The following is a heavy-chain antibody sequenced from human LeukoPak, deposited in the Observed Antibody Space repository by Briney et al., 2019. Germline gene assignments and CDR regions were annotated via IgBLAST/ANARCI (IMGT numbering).Heavy chain of an antibody. D-gene: IGHD2-2*01. CDR3: ARDWEYQLLLIGY. Sequence: PGGSLRLSCAASGFTFSDYYMSWIRQAPGKWRECVSYISSSGSTIYYADSVKGRFTISRDNAKNSLYLQMNSLRAEDTAVYYCARDWEYQLLLIGYWGQGTLVTVSS. J-gene: IGHJ4*02. CDR1: GFTFSDYY. CDR2: ISSSGSTI. V-gene: IGHV3-11*04.